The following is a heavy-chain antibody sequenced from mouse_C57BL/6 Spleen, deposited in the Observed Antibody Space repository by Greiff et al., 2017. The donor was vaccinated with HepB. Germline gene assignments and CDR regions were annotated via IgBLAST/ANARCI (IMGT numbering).Heavy chain of an antibody. CDR1: GFTFSSYA. CDR2: ISDGGSYT. V-gene: IGHV5-4*01. D-gene: IGHD3-1*01. Sequence: EVKLEESGGGLVKPGGSLKLSCAASGFTFSSYAMSWVRQTPEKRLEWVATISDGGSYTYYPDNVKGRFTISRDNAKNNLYLQMSHLKSEDTAMYYCAREGFWFAYWGQGTLVTVSA. J-gene: IGHJ3*01. CDR3: AREGFWFAY.